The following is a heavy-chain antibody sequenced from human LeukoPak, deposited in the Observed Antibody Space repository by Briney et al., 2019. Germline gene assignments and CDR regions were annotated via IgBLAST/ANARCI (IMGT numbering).Heavy chain of an antibody. V-gene: IGHV1-2*02. D-gene: IGHD6-19*01. J-gene: IGHJ5*02. Sequence: GASVKVSCEASGYTFTGYYMHWVRQAPGQGLEWMGWINPNSGGTNYAQKFQGRVTMTRDTSISTAYMELSRLRSDDTAVYYCARAPTARSHSSGWYVRWFDPWGQGTLVTVSS. CDR1: GYTFTGYY. CDR3: ARAPTARSHSSGWYVRWFDP. CDR2: INPNSGGT.